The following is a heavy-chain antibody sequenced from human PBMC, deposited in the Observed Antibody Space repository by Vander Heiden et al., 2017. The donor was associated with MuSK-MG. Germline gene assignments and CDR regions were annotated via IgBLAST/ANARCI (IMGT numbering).Heavy chain of an antibody. J-gene: IGHJ3*02. D-gene: IGHD3-16*02. V-gene: IGHV3-15*01. CDR2: IKSKTEGGTT. CDR1: GFTFSNAW. Sequence: EVQLVESGGGLVKPGGSLRLSCAASGFTFSNAWMSWVRQDPGKGREWVGRIKSKTEGGTTDYAAPVKGRFTISRDDSKNTLYLQMNSLKTEDTAVYYCTTASDYIWGSYRYEDAFDIWGQGTMVTVSS. CDR3: TTASDYIWGSYRYEDAFDI.